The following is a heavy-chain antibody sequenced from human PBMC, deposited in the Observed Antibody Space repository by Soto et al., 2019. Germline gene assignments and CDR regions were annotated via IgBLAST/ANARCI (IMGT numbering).Heavy chain of an antibody. CDR3: ARGMTTVTTYDY. D-gene: IGHD4-4*01. V-gene: IGHV4-30-2*01. CDR2: IYHSGST. CDR1: GGSISSGGYS. Sequence: QLQLQESGSGLVKPSQTLSLTCAVSGGSISSGGYSWSWIRQPPGKGLEWIGYIYHSGSTYYNPSRKTRVXTXVXXSKSQFSLNLSSVTAADTAVYYCARGMTTVTTYDYWGQGTLVTVSS. J-gene: IGHJ4*02.